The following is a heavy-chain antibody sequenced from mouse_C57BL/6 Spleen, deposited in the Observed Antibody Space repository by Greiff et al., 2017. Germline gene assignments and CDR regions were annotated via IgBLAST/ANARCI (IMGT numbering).Heavy chain of an antibody. Sequence: QVQLQQSGPELVKPGASVKISCKASGYAFSSSWMNWVKQRPGKGLEWIGRIYPGDGDTNYNGKFKGKATLTADKSSSTAYMQRSSLPSEDSAVYSCARRWDEGPFDYWGQGTTLTVSS. CDR3: ARRWDEGPFDY. V-gene: IGHV1-82*01. CDR1: GYAFSSSW. J-gene: IGHJ2*01. D-gene: IGHD4-1*01. CDR2: IYPGDGDT.